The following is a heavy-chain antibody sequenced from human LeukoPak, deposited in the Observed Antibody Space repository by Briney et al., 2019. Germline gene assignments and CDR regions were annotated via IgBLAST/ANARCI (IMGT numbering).Heavy chain of an antibody. Sequence: PSETLSLTCTVSGGSISSYYWSWIRLPPGKGLEWIGYIYCTGATYYNPSLKSRVTISLDTPKNQFSLKLSPVTAADAAVYYCARAGYSYGTGYYFDYWGQGALVTVSS. D-gene: IGHD5-18*01. CDR1: GGSISSYY. CDR2: IYCTGAT. J-gene: IGHJ4*02. CDR3: ARAGYSYGTGYYFDY. V-gene: IGHV4-59*01.